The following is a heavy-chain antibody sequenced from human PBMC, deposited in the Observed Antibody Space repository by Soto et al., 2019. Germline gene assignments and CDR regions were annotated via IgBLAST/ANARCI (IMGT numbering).Heavy chain of an antibody. Sequence: GGSLRLSCVASGFTFMHWVRQAPGKGLEWVAAISYDGSNKYYADSVKGRFTISRDNSKNTLYLQMNSLTAEDTAVYYCARFYYEVSDSQLWGQGTLVTVSS. CDR2: ISYDGSNK. D-gene: IGHD3-16*01. CDR3: ARFYYEVSDSQL. CDR1: GFTF. V-gene: IGHV3-30-3*01. J-gene: IGHJ4*02.